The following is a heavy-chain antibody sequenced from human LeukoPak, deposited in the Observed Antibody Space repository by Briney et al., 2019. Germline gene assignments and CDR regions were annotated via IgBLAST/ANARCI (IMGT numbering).Heavy chain of an antibody. D-gene: IGHD4-17*01. CDR3: ARDPGDYVYYYYYGMDV. V-gene: IGHV3-30*04. J-gene: IGHJ6*04. CDR2: ISYDGSNK. Sequence: GGSLRLSCAASGFTFSRYAMHWVRQAPGKGLEWVAVISYDGSNKYYADSVKGRFTISRDNSKNTLYLQMNSLRAEDTAVYYCARDPGDYVYYYYYGMDVWGKGTTVTVSS. CDR1: GFTFSRYA.